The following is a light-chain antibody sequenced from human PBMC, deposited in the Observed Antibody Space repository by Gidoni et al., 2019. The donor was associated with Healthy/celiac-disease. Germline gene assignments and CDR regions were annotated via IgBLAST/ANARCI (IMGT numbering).Light chain of an antibody. CDR2: DAS. Sequence: DIQLTQYPSSLSASVGDRVTTTCQASQDISNYLNWYQQKPGKAPKLLIYDASNLETGVPSRFSGSGSGTDFTFTISSLQPEDIATYYCQQYDNLPPYTFXQXTKLEIK. V-gene: IGKV1-33*01. J-gene: IGKJ2*01. CDR3: QQYDNLPPYT. CDR1: QDISNY.